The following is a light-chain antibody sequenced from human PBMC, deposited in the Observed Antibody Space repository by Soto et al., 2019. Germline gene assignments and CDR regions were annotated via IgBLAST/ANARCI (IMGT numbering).Light chain of an antibody. CDR3: QQYNNWPIT. V-gene: IGKV3-15*01. Sequence: ETVMTQSPATLSVSPGERATLSCRASQSVGSLLAWYQQKPGQAPRLLIYGASTRATGISGRFSGSGSGTEFTLTISSPQSEDSGVYYCQQYNNWPITFGQGTRLETK. J-gene: IGKJ5*01. CDR1: QSVGSL. CDR2: GAS.